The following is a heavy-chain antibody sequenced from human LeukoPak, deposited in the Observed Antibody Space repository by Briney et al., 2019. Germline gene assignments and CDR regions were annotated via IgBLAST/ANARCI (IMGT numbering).Heavy chain of an antibody. CDR2: LSSGNTM. V-gene: IGHV3-48*02. Sequence: GGSLRLSCEASGFTFSAYAMTWVRQAPGQGLEWVSYLSSGNTMYYADSVKGRFTISRDNAKNSLFLQMISLRDEDTAVYYCARYEVGAFDIWGQGTMVTVSS. J-gene: IGHJ3*02. CDR3: ARYEVGAFDI. D-gene: IGHD1-26*01. CDR1: GFTFSAYA.